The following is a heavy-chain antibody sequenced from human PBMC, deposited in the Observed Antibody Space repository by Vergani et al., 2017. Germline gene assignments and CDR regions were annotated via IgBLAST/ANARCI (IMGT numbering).Heavy chain of an antibody. CDR2: IYYSGST. J-gene: IGHJ5*02. Sequence: QVQLQESGPGLVKPSETLSLTCTVSGGSISSYYWSWIRQPPGKGLEWIGYIYYSGSTNYNPSLKSRVTISVDTSKNQFSLMVNSVTDADTAVYYCARRAYYDPLTGKTNYFDPWVQGTLVTVSS. V-gene: IGHV4-59*12. D-gene: IGHD3-9*01. CDR3: ARRAYYDPLTGKTNYFDP. CDR1: GGSISSYY.